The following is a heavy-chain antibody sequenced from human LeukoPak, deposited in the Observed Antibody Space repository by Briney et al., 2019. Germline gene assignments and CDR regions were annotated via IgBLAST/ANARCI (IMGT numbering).Heavy chain of an antibody. D-gene: IGHD3-3*01. J-gene: IGHJ6*02. CDR3: ARVGPYYDFWSGYNYYYGMDV. CDR1: GGSISSYY. Sequence: SETLSLTCTVSGGSISSYYWRWIRQPPGKGLEWIGYIYYNGSTNYNASLKSRVTKSVDRSKIQFSLKLSSVTAADTAVYYGARVGPYYDFWSGYNYYYGMDVWGQGTTVTVSS. V-gene: IGHV4-59*01. CDR2: IYYNGST.